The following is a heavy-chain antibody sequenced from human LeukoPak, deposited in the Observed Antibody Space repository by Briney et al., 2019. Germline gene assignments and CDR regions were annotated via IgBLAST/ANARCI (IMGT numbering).Heavy chain of an antibody. CDR2: ISSGGSTR. CDR1: GFTFSSFE. V-gene: IGHV3-48*03. Sequence: GGSLRLSCAASGFTFSSFEMNWVRQAPGKGLEWVSYISSGGSTRYYADSVKGRFTISRDSAKNSLYLQMNSLRAEDTAVYYCASEGGWTFDYWGQGTLVTVSS. D-gene: IGHD2-15*01. CDR3: ASEGGWTFDY. J-gene: IGHJ4*02.